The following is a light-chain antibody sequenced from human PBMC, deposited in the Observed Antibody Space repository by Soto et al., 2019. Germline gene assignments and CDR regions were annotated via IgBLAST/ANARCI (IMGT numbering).Light chain of an antibody. J-gene: IGLJ2*01. CDR3: QSYDSSLSGVV. CDR2: GNS. Sequence: QSVQTQPPSESGAPGQRVTISCTGSSSNIGAGYDVHWYQQLPGTAPKLLIYGNSNRPSGVPDRFSGSKSGTSASLAITGLQAEDEAYYYCQSYDSSLSGVVFGGGTKVTIL. CDR1: SSNIGAGYD. V-gene: IGLV1-40*01.